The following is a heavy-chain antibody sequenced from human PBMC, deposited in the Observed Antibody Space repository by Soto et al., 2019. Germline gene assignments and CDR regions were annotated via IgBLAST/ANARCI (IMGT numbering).Heavy chain of an antibody. CDR1: GFTFSSYG. CDR2: IWYDGSNK. J-gene: IGHJ4*02. V-gene: IGHV3-33*01. CDR3: ARQRSYNSGXFDY. Sequence: SGGSLRLSCAASGFTFSSYGMHWVRQAPGKGLEWVAVIWYDGSNKYYADSVKGRFTISRDNSKNTLYLQMNSLRAEDTAVYFCARQRSYNSGXFDYWSQGTLVTAPQ. D-gene: IGHD6-19*01.